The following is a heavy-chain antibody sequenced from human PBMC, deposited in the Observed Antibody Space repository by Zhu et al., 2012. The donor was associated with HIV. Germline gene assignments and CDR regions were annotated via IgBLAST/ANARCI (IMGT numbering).Heavy chain of an antibody. J-gene: IGHJ5*01. V-gene: IGHV4-59*11. CDR3: ARGQRWFDS. CDR2: IYYSGST. D-gene: IGHD6-25*01. Sequence: QVQLQESGPGLVKPSETLSLTCTVSGASISSHYWSWIRQPPGKGLEWIAYIYYSGSTNYNPSLKSRVTISVDTSKNQFSLKLTSVTAADTAVYYCARGQRWFDSWGQGTLATVSS. CDR1: GASISSHY.